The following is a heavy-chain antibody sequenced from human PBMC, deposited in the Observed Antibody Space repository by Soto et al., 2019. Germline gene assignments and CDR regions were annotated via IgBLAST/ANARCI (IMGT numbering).Heavy chain of an antibody. CDR1: GFTFSDYP. Sequence: QLVESGGGLVQPGGSLRLSCAASGFTFSDYPMNWVRQAPGKGLVWVSSIRTISSAIYFADSVRGRFTISRDNARNSLYLQMTSLRDEDTAVYYCARETPSFDSWGQGTLVTVSS. J-gene: IGHJ4*02. CDR2: IRTISSAI. CDR3: ARETPSFDS. V-gene: IGHV3-48*02. D-gene: IGHD2-15*01.